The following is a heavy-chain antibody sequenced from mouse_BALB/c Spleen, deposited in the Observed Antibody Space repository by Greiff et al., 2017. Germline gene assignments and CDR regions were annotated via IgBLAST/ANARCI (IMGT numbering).Heavy chain of an antibody. CDR3: ARAYYGSIYFDY. V-gene: IGHV5-17*02. J-gene: IGHJ2*01. CDR2: ISSGSSTI. Sequence: EVKLMESGGGLVQPGGSRKLSCAASGFTFSSFGMHWVRQAPEKGLEWVAYISSGSSTIYYADTVKGRFTISRDNPKNTLFLQMTSLRSEDTAMYYCARAYYGSIYFDYWGQGTTLTVSS. D-gene: IGHD1-1*01. CDR1: GFTFSSFG.